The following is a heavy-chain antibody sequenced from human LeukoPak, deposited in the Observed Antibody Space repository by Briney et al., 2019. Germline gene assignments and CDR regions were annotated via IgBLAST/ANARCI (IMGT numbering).Heavy chain of an antibody. D-gene: IGHD5-18*01. CDR1: GYSFTSYW. CDR2: IYPGDSDT. V-gene: IGHV5-51*01. CDR3: ARRWVDSFGSSSDLPFGD. J-gene: IGHJ4*02. Sequence: KNGESLKSSCQGSGYSFTSYWIGWVRQVPGKGLEWMGIIYPGDSDTRYSPSFQGQVTISADKSISTAYLQWSSLKASDTAMYYCARRWVDSFGSSSDLPFGDWGQGTLVTVSS.